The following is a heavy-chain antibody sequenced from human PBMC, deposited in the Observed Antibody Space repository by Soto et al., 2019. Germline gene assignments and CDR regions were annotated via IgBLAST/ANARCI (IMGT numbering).Heavy chain of an antibody. CDR3: AKPYPDYDYVWGSYRSYADY. V-gene: IGHV3-23*01. CDR1: GFTFSSYA. Sequence: GGSLRLSCAASGFTFSSYAMSWVRQAPGKGLEWVSAISGSGGSTYYADSVKGRFTISRDNSKNTLYLQMNSLRAEDTAVYYCAKPYPDYDYVWGSYRSYADYWGQGTLVTVSS. J-gene: IGHJ4*02. CDR2: ISGSGGST. D-gene: IGHD3-16*02.